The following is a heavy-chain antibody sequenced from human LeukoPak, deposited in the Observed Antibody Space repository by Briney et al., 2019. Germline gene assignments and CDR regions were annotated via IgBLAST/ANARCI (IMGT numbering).Heavy chain of an antibody. CDR3: SSGYYYGDFDY. D-gene: IGHD3-22*01. J-gene: IGHJ4*02. V-gene: IGHV2-5*01. Sequence: SGPTLVKPTQTLTLTCTFSGFSLGTSGVGVGWIRQPPGKALEWLALIYWNDDKRYSPSLKSRLTITKDTSKNQVVLTMTNMDPVDTATYYCSSGYYYGDFDYWGQGTLVTVSS. CDR1: GFSLGTSGVG. CDR2: IYWNDDK.